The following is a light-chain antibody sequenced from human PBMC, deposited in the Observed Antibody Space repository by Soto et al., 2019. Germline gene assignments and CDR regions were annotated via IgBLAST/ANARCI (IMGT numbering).Light chain of an antibody. CDR1: QSVSSSY. Sequence: ESVWTQSPGTLSLSPGERATLSCRASQSVSSSYLAWYQQKPGQAPRLLIYGASSRATGIPDRFSGSGSGADFTLTINRLEPEDFALYYCQQYGTSPPKFSFGGGTKVDI. CDR3: QQYGTSPPKFS. J-gene: IGKJ4*01. CDR2: GAS. V-gene: IGKV3-20*01.